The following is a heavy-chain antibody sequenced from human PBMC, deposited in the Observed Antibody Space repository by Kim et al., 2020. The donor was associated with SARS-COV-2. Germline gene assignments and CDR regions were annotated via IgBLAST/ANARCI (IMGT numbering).Heavy chain of an antibody. CDR1: TGSISSYY. V-gene: IGHV4-4*07. CDR2: FYDSGST. D-gene: IGHD3-16*01. Sequence: SETLSLTCTVSTGSISSYYWNWIRQPAGKGLEWIGHFYDSGSTKYNPSLKSRVTMSVDTSKNQFFLRLSSVTASDTAVYYCARDGGNTLGFFDYWGQGTLVTVSS. J-gene: IGHJ4*02. CDR3: ARDGGNTLGFFDY.